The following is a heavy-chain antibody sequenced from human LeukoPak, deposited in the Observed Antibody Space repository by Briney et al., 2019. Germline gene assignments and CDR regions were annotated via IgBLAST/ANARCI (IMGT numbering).Heavy chain of an antibody. D-gene: IGHD5-24*01. CDR1: GFTFSSYW. Sequence: KPGGSLRLSCAASGFTFSSYWMSWVRQAPGKGLEWIGYIYYSGSTNYNPSLKSRVTISVDTSKNQFSLNLRSVTAADTAVYYCARGSRDGYNHFDYWGQGTLVTVSS. J-gene: IGHJ4*02. V-gene: IGHV4-59*01. CDR3: ARGSRDGYNHFDY. CDR2: IYYSGST.